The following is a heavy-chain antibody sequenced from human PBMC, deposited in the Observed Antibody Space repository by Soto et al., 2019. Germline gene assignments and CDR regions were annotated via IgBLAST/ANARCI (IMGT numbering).Heavy chain of an antibody. J-gene: IGHJ4*02. V-gene: IGHV3-7*01. Sequence: EVQLVESGGGLVQPGGSLRLSCAASGFTFSSYWMSWVRQAPGKGLEWVANIKQDGREKYYVASVKGRFTISRDNSKNSLYLQMNSLRAEDTAVYYCARVIGLGADYWGQGTLVTVSS. CDR3: ARVIGLGADY. D-gene: IGHD3-16*01. CDR1: GFTFSSYW. CDR2: IKQDGREK.